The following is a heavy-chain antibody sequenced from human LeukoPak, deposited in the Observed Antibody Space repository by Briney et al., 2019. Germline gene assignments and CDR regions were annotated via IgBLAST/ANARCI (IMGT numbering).Heavy chain of an antibody. CDR1: GFTFSNYA. J-gene: IGHJ6*02. D-gene: IGHD1-20*01. V-gene: IGHV4-34*01. Sequence: GSLRLSCAASGFTFSNYAMNWVRQAPGKGLEWIGEINHSGSTNYNPSLKSRVTISVDTSKNQFSLKLSSVTAADTAVYYCARDNQPRAYYYGMDVWGQGTTVTVSS. CDR2: INHSGST. CDR3: ARDNQPRAYYYGMDV.